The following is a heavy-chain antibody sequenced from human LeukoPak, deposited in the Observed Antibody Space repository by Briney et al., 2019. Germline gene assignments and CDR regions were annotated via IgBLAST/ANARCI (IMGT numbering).Heavy chain of an antibody. D-gene: IGHD6-13*01. Sequence: SETLSLTCTVSGGSMSPYHWGWIRQPPGKGLEWTGYIYYSGSTNYNPSLKSRVTISVDTSKNQFSLKLSSVTAADTAIYYCARGVYIAAAQYGFWGQGTLVTVSS. CDR1: GGSMSPYH. CDR3: ARGVYIAAAQYGF. CDR2: IYYSGST. J-gene: IGHJ4*02. V-gene: IGHV4-59*08.